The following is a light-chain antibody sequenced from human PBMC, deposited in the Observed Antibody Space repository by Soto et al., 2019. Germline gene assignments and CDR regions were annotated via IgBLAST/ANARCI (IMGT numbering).Light chain of an antibody. Sequence: DIQMTQSPSSLSASVGDRVTITCRASQSISSYLNWYHQKPGKAPKLLISAASSLQSGVPSRFSGSGFGTDFTLTISSLQPEDFATYYCQQSYTTPRTFGQGTKVDIK. V-gene: IGKV1-39*01. CDR2: AAS. CDR3: QQSYTTPRT. J-gene: IGKJ1*01. CDR1: QSISSY.